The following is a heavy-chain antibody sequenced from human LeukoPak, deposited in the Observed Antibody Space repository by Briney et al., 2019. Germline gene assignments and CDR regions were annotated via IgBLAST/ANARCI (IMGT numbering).Heavy chain of an antibody. Sequence: SETLSLTCAVYGGSFSGYYWSWIRQPPGKGLEWIGEINHSGSTNYNPSLKSRVTISVDTSKNQFSLKLSSVTAADTTVYYCARQNFYRYCRSTSCYRPYYYYYMDVWSKGTTVTISS. D-gene: IGHD2-2*01. J-gene: IGHJ6*03. V-gene: IGHV4-34*01. CDR3: ARQNFYRYCRSTSCYRPYYYYYMDV. CDR2: INHSGST. CDR1: GGSFSGYY.